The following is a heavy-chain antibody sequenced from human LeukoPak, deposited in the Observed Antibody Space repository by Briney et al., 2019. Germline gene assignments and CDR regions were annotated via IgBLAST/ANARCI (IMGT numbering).Heavy chain of an antibody. V-gene: IGHV3-21*01. Sequence: KTGGSLRLSCASSGFTFRRYDMNWVRQAPGKGLEWVSLISSSMISIHYADSVQGRFTISRDNARNILYLQMNSLRAEDTAVYYCARVYDVLTGGFDHWGQGALVTVSS. CDR3: ARVYDVLTGGFDH. CDR1: GFTFRRYD. CDR2: ISSSMISI. J-gene: IGHJ4*02. D-gene: IGHD3-9*01.